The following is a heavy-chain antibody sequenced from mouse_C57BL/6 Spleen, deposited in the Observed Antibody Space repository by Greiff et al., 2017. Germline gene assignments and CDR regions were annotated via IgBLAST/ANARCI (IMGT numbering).Heavy chain of an antibody. D-gene: IGHD1-1*01. V-gene: IGHV6-6*01. Sequence: EVQLQESGGGLVQPGGSMKLSCAASGFTFSDAWMDWVRQSPEKGLEWVAEIRNKANNHATYYAESVKGRFTISRDDSKSSVYLQMNSLRAEDTGIYYCTRGFTVVATRYYAMDYWGQGTSVTVSS. CDR3: TRGFTVVATRYYAMDY. CDR1: GFTFSDAW. CDR2: IRNKANNHAT. J-gene: IGHJ4*01.